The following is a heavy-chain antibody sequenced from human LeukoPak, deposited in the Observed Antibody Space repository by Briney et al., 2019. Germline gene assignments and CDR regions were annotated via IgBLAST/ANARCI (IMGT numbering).Heavy chain of an antibody. CDR1: GGSFSGYY. D-gene: IGHD1-1*01. V-gene: IGHV4-34*01. CDR3: ARGGRGGTFGY. J-gene: IGHJ4*02. Sequence: SETLSLTCAVYGGSFSGYYWSWIRQPPGKGLEWIGEINHSGSTNYNPSLKSRVTISVDTSKNQFSLKPSSVTAADTAVYYCARGGRGGTFGYWGQGTLVTVSS. CDR2: INHSGST.